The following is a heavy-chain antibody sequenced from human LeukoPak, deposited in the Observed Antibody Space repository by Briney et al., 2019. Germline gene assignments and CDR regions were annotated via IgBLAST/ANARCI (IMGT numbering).Heavy chain of an antibody. D-gene: IGHD2-15*01. CDR1: GGSISSSSYY. Sequence: PSETLSLTCTVSGGSISSSSYYWGWIRQPPGKGLEWIGRIYYSGSTYYNPSLKSRVTISVDTSKNQLSLKLSSVTAADTAVYYCARHPYCSGGSCYPRWYFDYWGQGTLVTVSS. CDR3: ARHPYCSGGSCYPRWYFDY. V-gene: IGHV4-39*01. J-gene: IGHJ4*02. CDR2: IYYSGST.